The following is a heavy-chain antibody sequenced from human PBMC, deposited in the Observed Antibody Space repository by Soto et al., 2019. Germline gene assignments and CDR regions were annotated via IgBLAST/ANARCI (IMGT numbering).Heavy chain of an antibody. CDR1: RGTVSIYV. V-gene: IGHV1-18*01. CDR3: ARVPPTPTISFDP. J-gene: IGHJ5*02. D-gene: IGHD3-9*01. CDR2: SSPNIGNT. Sequence: GGSVKVGCAASRGTVSIYVVTGVRQAPGQGVEWMGGSSPNIGNTNYAQKLQGRVTMTTDTSTSTAYMEVRSLRSDDTAVYYCARVPPTPTISFDPWGQGTLVTVSS.